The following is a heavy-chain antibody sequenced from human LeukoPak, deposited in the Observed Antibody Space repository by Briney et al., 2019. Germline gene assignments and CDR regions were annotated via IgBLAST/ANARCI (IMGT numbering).Heavy chain of an antibody. CDR3: ATGSGYYYDH. CDR1: GFTFSNYY. V-gene: IGHV3-30*02. Sequence: PGGSLRLSCAASGFTFSNYYMHWVRQAPGKGLEWVAVVHHDGSERYYADSEKGRFTISRDNSKNTLYVQMDSLRVEVTAVYYCATGSGYYYDHWGQGTLVTVSS. CDR2: VHHDGSER. J-gene: IGHJ4*02. D-gene: IGHD3-22*01.